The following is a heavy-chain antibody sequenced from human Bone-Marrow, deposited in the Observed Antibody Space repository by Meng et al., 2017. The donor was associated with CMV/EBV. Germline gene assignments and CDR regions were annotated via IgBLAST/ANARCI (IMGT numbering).Heavy chain of an antibody. J-gene: IGHJ4*02. CDR2: IYHSGST. Sequence: GSLRLSCTVSDGSISSTNYYWGWIRQPPGKGLEWIGSIYHSGSTYYNPSLKSRVTTSVDTSKNQFSLNLNSVTAADTAVYYCASAATVCSSTSSPFDYWGQGTLVTVSS. CDR1: DGSISSTNYY. CDR3: ASAATVCSSTSSPFDY. V-gene: IGHV4-39*07. D-gene: IGHD2-2*01.